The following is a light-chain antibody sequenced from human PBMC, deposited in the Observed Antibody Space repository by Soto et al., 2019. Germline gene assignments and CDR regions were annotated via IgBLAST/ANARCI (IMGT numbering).Light chain of an antibody. CDR1: QSVTSS. CDR3: QQYNSYAPKQYT. J-gene: IGKJ2*01. CDR2: GAS. Sequence: EVAMTQSPATLSSSPGLRATLSCRSSQSVTSSLAWYQHKPGQAPRLLIYGASTRATGIPARSSASGSGTEFSLRIRSLQSEDFAVYYCQQYNSYAPKQYTCGEGTKLEIK. V-gene: IGKV3-15*01.